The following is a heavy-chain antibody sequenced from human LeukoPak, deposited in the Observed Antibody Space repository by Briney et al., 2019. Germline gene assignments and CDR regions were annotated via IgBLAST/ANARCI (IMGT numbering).Heavy chain of an antibody. CDR1: GGTFSSYA. CDR3: ARGQQLTYYYYYMDV. D-gene: IGHD6-13*01. Sequence: SVKVSCKASGGTFSSYAISWVRQAPGQGLEWMGGIIPIFGTANYAQKFQGRVTITTDESTSTAYMELSSLRSEDTAVYYCARGQQLTYYYYYMDVWGKGTTVTVSS. V-gene: IGHV1-69*05. J-gene: IGHJ6*03. CDR2: IIPIFGTA.